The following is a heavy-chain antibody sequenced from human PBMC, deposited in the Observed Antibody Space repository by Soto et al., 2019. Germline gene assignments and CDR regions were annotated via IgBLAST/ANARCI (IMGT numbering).Heavy chain of an antibody. CDR2: ISGSGGST. V-gene: IGHV3-23*01. D-gene: IGHD6-13*01. CDR1: GFTFDDYT. CDR3: AKDLAAAAGPGY. J-gene: IGHJ4*02. Sequence: GGSLRLSCAASGFTFDDYTMHWVRQAPGKGLEWVSAISGSGGSTYYADSVKGRFTISRDNSKNTLYLQMNSLRAEDTAVYYCAKDLAAAAGPGYWGQGTLVTVSS.